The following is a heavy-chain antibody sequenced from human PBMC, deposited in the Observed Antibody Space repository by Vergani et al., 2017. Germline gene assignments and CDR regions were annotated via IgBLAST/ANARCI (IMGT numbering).Heavy chain of an antibody. CDR1: GYSFTSYW. CDR2: IYPGDSDT. Sequence: EVQLVQSGAEVKKPGESLKISCKGSGYSFTSYWIGWVRQMPGKGLEWMGIIYPGDSDTRYSPSFQGQVTISADKSISTAYLQWSSLKASDTAMYYCARHPTCYYGSGSYSVVDKGDYYGMDVWGQGTTVTVSS. D-gene: IGHD3-10*01. CDR3: ARHPTCYYGSGSYSVVDKGDYYGMDV. J-gene: IGHJ6*02. V-gene: IGHV5-51*01.